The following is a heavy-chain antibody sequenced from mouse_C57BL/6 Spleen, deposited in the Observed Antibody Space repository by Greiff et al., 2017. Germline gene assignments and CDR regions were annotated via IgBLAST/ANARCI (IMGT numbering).Heavy chain of an antibody. V-gene: IGHV1-55*01. J-gene: IGHJ4*01. D-gene: IGHD1-1*01. CDR2: IYPGSGST. CDR3: ARPYYYGSSYVTYYAMDY. Sequence: VQLQQPGAELVKPGASVKMSCKASGYTFTSYWITWVKQRPGQGLEWIGDIYPGSGSTNYNEKFKSKATLTVDTSSSTAYMQLSSLTSEDSAVYYCARPYYYGSSYVTYYAMDYWGQGTSVTVSS. CDR1: GYTFTSYW.